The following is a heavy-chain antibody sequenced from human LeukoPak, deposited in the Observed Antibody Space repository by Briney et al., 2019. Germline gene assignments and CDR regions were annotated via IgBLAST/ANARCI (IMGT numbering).Heavy chain of an antibody. Sequence: ASVNVSCKASGYTFTGYYMQLVRQAPGQALEWMGWINPNSGCTNYAQKFHGRVPLTRDTSISTAHMELSRLRSGDTAVYYCARVQRIKTTVTTTTENWFDPSGQGTLVTVSS. CDR1: GYTFTGYY. CDR2: INPNSGCT. V-gene: IGHV1-2*02. D-gene: IGHD4-11*01. CDR3: ARVQRIKTTVTTTTENWFDP. J-gene: IGHJ5*02.